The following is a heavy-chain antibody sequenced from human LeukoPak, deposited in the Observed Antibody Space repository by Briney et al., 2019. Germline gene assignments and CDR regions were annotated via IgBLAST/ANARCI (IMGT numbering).Heavy chain of an antibody. D-gene: IGHD6-13*01. V-gene: IGHV3-53*01. Sequence: GGSLRLSCVVSEFNFRNYWMSWVRQAPGKGLEWVSVLYSGGNTYHADSVKGRFTISRDNSKNTLYLQMNSLRAEDTAVYYCAREGASSSFGYWGQGTLVTVSS. J-gene: IGHJ4*02. CDR2: LYSGGNT. CDR1: EFNFRNYW. CDR3: AREGASSSFGY.